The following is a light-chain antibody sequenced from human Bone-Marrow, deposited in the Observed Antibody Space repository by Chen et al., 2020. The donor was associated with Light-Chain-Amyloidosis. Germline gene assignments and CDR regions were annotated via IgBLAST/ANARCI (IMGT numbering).Light chain of an antibody. J-gene: IGLJ1*01. CDR3: SSYTITNTLV. Sequence: QSPLTQPASVSGSPGHSLTTSATGTSSDVGGDNHVSWYQQHPDKAPKLMIYEVTNRPSWVPDRFSGSKSDNTASLTISGLQTEDEADYFCSSYTITNTLVFGSGTRVTVL. V-gene: IGLV2-14*01. CDR2: EVT. CDR1: SSDVGGDNH.